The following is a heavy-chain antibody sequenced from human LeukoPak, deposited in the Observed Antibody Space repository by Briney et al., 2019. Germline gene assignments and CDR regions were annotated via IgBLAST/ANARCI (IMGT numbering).Heavy chain of an antibody. CDR3: ARERIKSFDI. CDR2: LYSGGST. J-gene: IGHJ3*02. CDR1: GFTVTSNC. V-gene: IGHV3-66*01. Sequence: GGSLRLSCAASGFTVTSNCMSWVRQAPGKGLEWVSVLYSGGSTYYADSVEGRFTISRDNSENTLYLQMNSLRAEDTAVYYCARERIKSFDIWGQGTTVTVSS. D-gene: IGHD2-15*01.